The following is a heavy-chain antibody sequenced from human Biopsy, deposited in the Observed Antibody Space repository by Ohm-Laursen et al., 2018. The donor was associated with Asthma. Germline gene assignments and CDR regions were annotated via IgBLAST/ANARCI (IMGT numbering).Heavy chain of an antibody. Sequence: SDTLSLTCIVSGASIKTVDYYWSWLRQPPGKGLEWFGFIHYSGSTSSNPSLKGGVTISVDTSKNQFSLKLSSVTAADTAVYYCARASVAASSNWFDPWGQGTLVTVSS. J-gene: IGHJ5*02. CDR1: GASIKTVDYY. D-gene: IGHD6-19*01. CDR3: ARASVAASSNWFDP. V-gene: IGHV4-30-4*02. CDR2: IHYSGST.